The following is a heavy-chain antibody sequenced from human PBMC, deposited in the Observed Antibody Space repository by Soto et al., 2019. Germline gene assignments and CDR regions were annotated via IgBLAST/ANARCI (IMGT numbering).Heavy chain of an antibody. Sequence: QVQLVQPGGGVVQPGRSLRLSCAASGFTFRNYAMHWVRQAPGKGLECVAVISYDGGNKFYRDYVKGRFTISRDNSKNTLYLQINSLTYEDTAVYYCARGDREDIAVVIGVRPGEYGVDVWGQGTTVSVSS. CDR2: ISYDGGNK. J-gene: IGHJ6*02. V-gene: IGHV3-30-3*01. CDR3: ARGDREDIAVVIGVRPGEYGVDV. CDR1: GFTFRNYA. D-gene: IGHD2-15*01.